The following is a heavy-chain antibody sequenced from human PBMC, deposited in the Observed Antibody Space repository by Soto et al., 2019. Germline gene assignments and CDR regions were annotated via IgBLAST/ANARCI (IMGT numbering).Heavy chain of an antibody. D-gene: IGHD3-10*01. CDR3: ARGPMVRSYYYGMDV. Sequence: GGSLRLSCAASGFTFSSYAMHWVRQGPAKWLELLAVISYDGSNNYYADSVKCRFTLSRDNSKNTLYLQMNSLRADHTAVYYFARGPMVRSYYYGMDVWGQGTTVTVSS. CDR1: GFTFSSYA. J-gene: IGHJ6*02. CDR2: ISYDGSNN. V-gene: IGHV3-30-3*01.